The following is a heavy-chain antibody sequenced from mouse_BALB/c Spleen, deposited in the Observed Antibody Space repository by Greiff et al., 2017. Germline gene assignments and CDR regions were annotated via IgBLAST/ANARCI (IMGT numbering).Heavy chain of an antibody. CDR3: AKNTGNNDAMDY. V-gene: IGHV2-5-1*01. D-gene: IGHD2-1*01. CDR1: GFSLTSYG. Sequence: VQLQQSGPSLVQPSQSLSITCTVSGFSLTSYGVHWVRQSPGKGLEWLGVIWRGGSTDSNAAFMSRLSIIKDNSKSQVFFKMNSLQADDTAIYYCAKNTGNNDAMDYWGQGTSVTVSS. CDR2: IWRGGST. J-gene: IGHJ4*01.